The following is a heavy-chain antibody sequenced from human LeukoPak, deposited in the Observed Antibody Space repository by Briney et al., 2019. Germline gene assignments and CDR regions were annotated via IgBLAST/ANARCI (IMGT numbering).Heavy chain of an antibody. CDR3: ARGRPWLAVDY. Sequence: PSETLSLTCTVSGDSISSTSYSWGWIRQPPGKGLEWIGTIFHSGSTYYNPSLKSRVTISLDTSKNQFSLKLSSVTAADTAVYFCARGRPWLAVDYWGQGTLVTVSS. J-gene: IGHJ4*02. D-gene: IGHD6-19*01. CDR2: IFHSGST. CDR1: GDSISSTSYS. V-gene: IGHV4-39*07.